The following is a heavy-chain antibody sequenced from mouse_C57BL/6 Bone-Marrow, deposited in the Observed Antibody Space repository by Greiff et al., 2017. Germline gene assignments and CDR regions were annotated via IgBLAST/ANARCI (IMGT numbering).Heavy chain of an antibody. Sequence: EVQLQQSGPELVKPGDSVKISCKASGYSFTGYFMNWVMQSHGQSLEWIGRINPYNGDTFYNQKFKGKATLTVDKSSSTAHMELRSLTSEDSAVYYCARAGGYSPYWYFDVWGTGTTVTVSS. V-gene: IGHV1-20*01. CDR1: GYSFTGYF. CDR3: ARAGGYSPYWYFDV. J-gene: IGHJ1*03. CDR2: INPYNGDT. D-gene: IGHD2-3*01.